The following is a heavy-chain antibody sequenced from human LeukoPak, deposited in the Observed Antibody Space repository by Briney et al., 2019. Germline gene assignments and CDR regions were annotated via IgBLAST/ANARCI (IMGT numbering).Heavy chain of an antibody. CDR2: INHSGCT. V-gene: IGHV4-34*01. J-gene: IGHJ6*02. CDR1: GGSFSGYY. Sequence: TSETLSLTCAVYGGSFSGYYWSWIRQPPGKGLEWIGEINHSGCTNYNPSLKSRVTISVDTSKNQFSLKLSSVTAADTAVYYCARGRADIVVVTAILNYYYYYGMDVWGQGTTVTVSS. D-gene: IGHD2-21*02. CDR3: ARGRADIVVVTAILNYYYYYGMDV.